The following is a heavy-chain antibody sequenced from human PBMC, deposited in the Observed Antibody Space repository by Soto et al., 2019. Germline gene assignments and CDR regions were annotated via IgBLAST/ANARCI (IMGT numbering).Heavy chain of an antibody. V-gene: IGHV4-31*03. CDR2: IYYSGST. J-gene: IGHJ4*02. CDR3: ARVWDSSGPNFDY. Sequence: QVQLQESGPGLVKRSQTLSLTCTVSGGSISSGGYYWSWIRQQPGKGLEWIGYIYYSGSTYYNSSLKRRVTLSVDTSKNQFSLKLSSVTAADTAVYYCARVWDSSGPNFDYWGQGTLVTVSS. D-gene: IGHD3-22*01. CDR1: GGSISSGGYY.